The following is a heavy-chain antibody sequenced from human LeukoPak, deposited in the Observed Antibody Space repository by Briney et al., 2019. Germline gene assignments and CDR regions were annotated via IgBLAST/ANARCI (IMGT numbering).Heavy chain of an antibody. Sequence: GGSLRLSCAASGFTFSSYGMHWVRQAPGKGLEGVAVIWYDGSNKYYADSVKGRFTISRDNSKNTLYLQMNSLRAEDTAVCYCARYYDSSGYMWFDPWGQGTLVTVSS. CDR3: ARYYDSSGYMWFDP. V-gene: IGHV3-33*01. J-gene: IGHJ5*02. CDR2: IWYDGSNK. D-gene: IGHD3-22*01. CDR1: GFTFSSYG.